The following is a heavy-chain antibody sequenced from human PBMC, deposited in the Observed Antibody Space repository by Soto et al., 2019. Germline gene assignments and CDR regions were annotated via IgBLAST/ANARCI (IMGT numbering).Heavy chain of an antibody. CDR1: GFTFSSYA. J-gene: IGHJ6*02. V-gene: IGHV3-23*01. Sequence: EVQLLESGGGLVRPGGSLRLSCAASGFTFSSYAMNWVRQAPGKGLEWVSAISGTGYNTYYADSLKGRFTISRDNSKNTLSLHMNSLRAEDTAVYYCARDRQLSHPRGGTDVWGQGTTVTVSS. CDR3: ARDRQLSHPRGGTDV. CDR2: ISGTGYNT. D-gene: IGHD1-1*01.